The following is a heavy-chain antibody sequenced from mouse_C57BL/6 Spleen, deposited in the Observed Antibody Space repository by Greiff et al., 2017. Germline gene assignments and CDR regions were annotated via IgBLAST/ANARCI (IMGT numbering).Heavy chain of an antibody. J-gene: IGHJ2*01. D-gene: IGHD2-2*01. CDR3: ARPGYGYDPYFDY. V-gene: IGHV1-22*01. CDR1: GYTFTDYN. Sequence: VQLQQSGPELVKHGASVKMSCKASGYTFTDYNMHWVKQSHGKSLEWIGYINPNNGGTSYNQKFKGKATLTVNKSSSTAYMELRSLTSEDSAVYYCARPGYGYDPYFDYWGQGTTLTVSS. CDR2: INPNNGGT.